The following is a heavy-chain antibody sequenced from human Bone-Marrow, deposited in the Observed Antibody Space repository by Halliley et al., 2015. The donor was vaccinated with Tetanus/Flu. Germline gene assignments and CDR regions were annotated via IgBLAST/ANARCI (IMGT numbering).Heavy chain of an antibody. Sequence: IGDFPYSGNPNYNLSLKSRVSISTDTSNNQLSLKWFAATAADTAAYFCAREDCSAGSCTLDIWSQGTLVTVSS. D-gene: IGHD2-15*01. CDR2: FPYSGNP. CDR3: AREDCSAGSCTLDI. V-gene: IGHV4-59*01. J-gene: IGHJ4*02.